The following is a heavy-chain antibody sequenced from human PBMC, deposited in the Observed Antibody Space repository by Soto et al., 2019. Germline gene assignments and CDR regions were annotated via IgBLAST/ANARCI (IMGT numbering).Heavy chain of an antibody. D-gene: IGHD3-16*01. J-gene: IGHJ4*02. Sequence: EVLLVQSGAEVKKPGESLTISCKGSGYNFPTFWIGWLRHMPGKGLEWMGIIYPGDSDTTCSPSFEGQVTISADTSSSTAYLQWSSLKASDTAIYYCARSVSSAYDFEFWGQGTLVTVSS. V-gene: IGHV5-51*01. CDR2: IYPGDSDT. CDR3: ARSVSSAYDFEF. CDR1: GYNFPTFW.